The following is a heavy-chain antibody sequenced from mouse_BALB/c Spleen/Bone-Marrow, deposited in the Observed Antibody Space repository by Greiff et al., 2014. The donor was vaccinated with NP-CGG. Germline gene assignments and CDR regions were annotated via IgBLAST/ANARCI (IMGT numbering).Heavy chain of an antibody. V-gene: IGHV1S41*01. D-gene: IGHD2-2*01. CDR3: ARERYGYDGWYFDV. J-gene: IGHJ1*01. CDR1: GYTFTNYW. CDR2: IAPGSGST. Sequence: DLVKPGASVKLSCKASGYTFTNYWINWIKQRPGQGPEWIGRIAPGSGSTYYNEMFKGKTTLTVDTSSSTAYTQLSSLSSEDSDVYFCARERYGYDGWYFDVWGAGTTVTVSS.